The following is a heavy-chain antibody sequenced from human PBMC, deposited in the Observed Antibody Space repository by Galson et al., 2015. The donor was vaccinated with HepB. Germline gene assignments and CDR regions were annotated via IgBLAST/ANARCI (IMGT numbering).Heavy chain of an antibody. V-gene: IGHV3-73*01. CDR2: IRDKGNSYAT. J-gene: IGHJ6*03. CDR1: GFTFSGSA. CDR3: IRPYCSGTSCYSMDV. D-gene: IGHD2-2*01. Sequence: SLRLSCAASGFTFSGSAIHWVRQASGKGLEWVGRIRDKGNSYATAYAASVKGRFTISRDDSKNTAYLQMNSLKTEDTAVCYCIRPYCSGTSCYSMDVWGKGTTVTVSS.